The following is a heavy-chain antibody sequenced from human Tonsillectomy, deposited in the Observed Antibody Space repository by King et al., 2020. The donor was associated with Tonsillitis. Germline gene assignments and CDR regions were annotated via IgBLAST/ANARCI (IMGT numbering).Heavy chain of an antibody. D-gene: IGHD3-10*01. CDR2: ISSGGTT. CDR3: AKMADASGGYSIDY. Sequence: VQLVESGGGLVQPGGSLRLSCAASGFTFKNYAMTWVRQAPGEGLDWVSHISSGGTTYYADSVKGRFTISRDNSKNTLYLQMNNLRADDTAVNYCAKMADASGGYSIDYWGQGTLVTVSS. V-gene: IGHV3-23*04. CDR1: GFTFKNYA. J-gene: IGHJ4*02.